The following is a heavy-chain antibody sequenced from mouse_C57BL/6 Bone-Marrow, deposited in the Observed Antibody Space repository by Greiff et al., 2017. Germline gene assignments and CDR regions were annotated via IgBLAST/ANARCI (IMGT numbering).Heavy chain of an antibody. CDR3: ARDGSKEGAMDY. CDR1: GYTFTSYW. J-gene: IGHJ4*01. D-gene: IGHD2-3*01. CDR2: IDPSDSYT. Sequence: QVQLQQPGAELVMPGASVKLSCKASGYTFTSYWMHWVKQRPGQGLEWIGEIDPSDSYTNYNQKFKGQSTLTVDKSSSTAYMQLSSLTSEDSAVYYCARDGSKEGAMDYWGQGTSVTVSS. V-gene: IGHV1-69*01.